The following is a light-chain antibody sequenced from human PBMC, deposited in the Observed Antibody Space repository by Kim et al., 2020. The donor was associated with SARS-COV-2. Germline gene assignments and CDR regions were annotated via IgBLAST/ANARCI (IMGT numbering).Light chain of an antibody. CDR2: EDE. J-gene: IGLJ3*02. Sequence: NFMLTQPHSVSESPGKTVTISCAGSSGSIASNYVQWYQQRPGSAPITLIYEDEQRPSGVPVRFSGSIDRSSNSASLTISGLKTEDEADYYCQSYDADSRWVFGGGAQLTVL. V-gene: IGLV6-57*02. CDR3: QSYDADSRWV. CDR1: SGSIASNY.